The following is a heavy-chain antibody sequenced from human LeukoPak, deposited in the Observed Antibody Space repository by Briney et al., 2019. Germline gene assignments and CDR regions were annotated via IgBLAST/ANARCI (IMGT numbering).Heavy chain of an antibody. V-gene: IGHV4-59*12. CDR2: IYYSGST. Sequence: SETLSLTCTVSGGSISSYYWSWIRQPPGKGLEWIGYIYYSGSTNYNPSLKSRVTISVDTSKNQFSLKLTSVTAADTAVYYCAREYLGIAVAGTFDYWGQGTLVTVSS. D-gene: IGHD6-19*01. CDR3: AREYLGIAVAGTFDY. J-gene: IGHJ4*02. CDR1: GGSISSYY.